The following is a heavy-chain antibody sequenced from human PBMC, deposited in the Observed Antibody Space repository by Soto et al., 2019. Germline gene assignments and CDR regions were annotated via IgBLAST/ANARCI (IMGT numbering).Heavy chain of an antibody. CDR3: AREAVLELHSSEYHYGLDV. J-gene: IGHJ6*02. Sequence: ASVKVSCKASGYTFTSYDINWVRQATGQGLEWMGWMNPNSGNTGYAQKFQGRVTMTRNTSISTAYMALSSLRSEDTAVYYCAREAVLELHSSEYHYGLDVWGQGTTVTVSS. V-gene: IGHV1-8*01. D-gene: IGHD1-7*01. CDR2: MNPNSGNT. CDR1: GYTFTSYD.